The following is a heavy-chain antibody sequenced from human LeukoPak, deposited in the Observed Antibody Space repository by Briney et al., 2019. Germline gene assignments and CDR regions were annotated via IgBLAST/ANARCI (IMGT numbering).Heavy chain of an antibody. CDR2: INPNSGGT. J-gene: IGHJ4*02. CDR3: ARATSYYYDSSAPIDY. V-gene: IGHV1-2*02. D-gene: IGHD3-22*01. Sequence: ASVKVSCKASGYTFTGYYMHWVRQAPGQGLEWMGWINPNSGGTNNAQKLQGRVTMTRDTSISTAYMELSRLRSDDTAVYYCARATSYYYDSSAPIDYWGQGTLVTVSS. CDR1: GYTFTGYY.